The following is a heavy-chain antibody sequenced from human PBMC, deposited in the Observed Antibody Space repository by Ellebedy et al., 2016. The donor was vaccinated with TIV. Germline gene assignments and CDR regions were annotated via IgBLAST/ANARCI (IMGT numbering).Heavy chain of an antibody. V-gene: IGHV3-64D*06. J-gene: IGHJ4*02. CDR2: INNGGNT. CDR3: VKDRGDIIRDFDY. Sequence: GESLKISCSASGFTFSHYAMHWVRQAPGKGLEYVSAINNGGNTYYADSVKGRFTISRDSSKNTLYLQMSSLRPEDTAMYYCVKDRGDIIRDFDYWGQGTLVTVSS. CDR1: GFTFSHYA. D-gene: IGHD2-21*02.